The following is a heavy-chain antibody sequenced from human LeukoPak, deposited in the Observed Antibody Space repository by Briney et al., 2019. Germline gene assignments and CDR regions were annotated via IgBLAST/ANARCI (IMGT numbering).Heavy chain of an antibody. J-gene: IGHJ6*03. V-gene: IGHV3-66*02. CDR2: IYSGGTT. D-gene: IGHD3-3*01. CDR3: ARATFWSGYQRDSWYLDV. CDR1: GFTVSSNY. Sequence: GGSLRLSCAASGFTVSSNYMSWVRQAPGKGLEWASVIYSGGTTYYADSVKGRFTISRDNSKNTLYLQMISLRAEDTAVYYCARATFWSGYQRDSWYLDVWGKGTTVTVSS.